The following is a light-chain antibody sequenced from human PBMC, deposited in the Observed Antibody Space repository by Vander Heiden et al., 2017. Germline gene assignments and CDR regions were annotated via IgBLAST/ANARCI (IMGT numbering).Light chain of an antibody. V-gene: IGKV4-1*01. CDR3: QQYYSTPYT. Sequence: DIVMIQSPDSLAVSLGERATINCKSSQSVLYSSNNKNYLAWYQQKPGQPPKLLIYWASTRESGVPDRFSGSGSGTDFTLTISSLQAEDVEVYYCQQYYSTPYTFGQGTKLEIK. CDR1: QSVLYSSNNKNY. J-gene: IGKJ2*01. CDR2: WAS.